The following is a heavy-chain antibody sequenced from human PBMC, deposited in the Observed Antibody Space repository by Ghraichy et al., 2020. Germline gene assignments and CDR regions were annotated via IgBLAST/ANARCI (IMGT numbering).Heavy chain of an antibody. CDR1: GFTFSSYA. D-gene: IGHD6-6*01. Sequence: LTCAASGFTFSSYAMSWVRQAPGKGLEWVSAISGSGGSTYYADSVKGRFTISRDNSKNTLYLQMNSLRAEDTAVYYCAKTAARSFYSSSSRNNWFDPWGQVTLVTVSS. CDR2: ISGSGGST. CDR3: AKTAARSFYSSSSRNNWFDP. V-gene: IGHV3-23*01. J-gene: IGHJ5*02.